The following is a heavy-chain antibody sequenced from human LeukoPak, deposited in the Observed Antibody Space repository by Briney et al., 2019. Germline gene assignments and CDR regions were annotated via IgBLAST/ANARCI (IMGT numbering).Heavy chain of an antibody. CDR1: GFTFSNYG. CDR2: ISYDGSDK. J-gene: IGHJ4*02. Sequence: GRSLRLSCAASGFTFSNYGMHWVRQAPGKGLEWVAVISYDGSDKYYADSEKGRFTISRDNSKNTLYLQMNSLRAEDTAVYYCAKSKRGYSGGWYEYYFDYWGQGTLVTVSS. CDR3: AKSKRGYSGGWYEYYFDY. D-gene: IGHD6-19*01. V-gene: IGHV3-30*18.